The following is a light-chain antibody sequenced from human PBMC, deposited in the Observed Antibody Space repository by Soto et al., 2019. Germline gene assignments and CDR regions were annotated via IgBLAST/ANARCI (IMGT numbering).Light chain of an antibody. CDR1: SSKIGAGYD. Sequence: QSVLTQPPSVSGAPGQRVTISCTGSSSKIGAGYDVHWYQQLPGTAPKLLIYGNSNRPSGVPDRFSGSKSGTSASLAITGLQAEDEADYYCQSYDSSLSAHYVFGTGTKVTVL. CDR2: GNS. J-gene: IGLJ1*01. V-gene: IGLV1-40*01. CDR3: QSYDSSLSAHYV.